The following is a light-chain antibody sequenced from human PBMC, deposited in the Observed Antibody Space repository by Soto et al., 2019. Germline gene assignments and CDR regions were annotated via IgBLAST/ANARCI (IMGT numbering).Light chain of an antibody. J-gene: IGKJ1*01. CDR3: QQYNTYSWA. V-gene: IGKV3-20*01. CDR2: DAS. Sequence: EIVLTQSPGTLSLSPGERATLSCRASQSVASSHLAWYRQKPGQTPRLLIYDASSRATGIPDRISGSGSGTDFTLTISSLQADDFATYYCQQYNTYSWAFGQGTKVEIK. CDR1: QSVASSH.